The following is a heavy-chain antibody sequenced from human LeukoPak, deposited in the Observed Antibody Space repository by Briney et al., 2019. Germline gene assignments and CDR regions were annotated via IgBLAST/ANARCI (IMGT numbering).Heavy chain of an antibody. CDR2: INSDGSIT. Sequence: GGSLRLSCAASGFTFSSYWMNWVRQAPGKGLVWVSRINSDGSITGNADFVKGRFTISRDNAKNTVYLQMNSLRAEDTAVYFCARDKTYGYNLWGQGTRVTVSS. CDR3: ARDKTYGYNL. V-gene: IGHV3-74*01. J-gene: IGHJ5*02. D-gene: IGHD5-18*01. CDR1: GFTFSSYW.